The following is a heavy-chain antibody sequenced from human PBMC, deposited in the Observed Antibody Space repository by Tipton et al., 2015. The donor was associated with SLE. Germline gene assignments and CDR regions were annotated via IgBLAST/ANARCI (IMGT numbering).Heavy chain of an antibody. CDR3: ARGPSIPYSSSWYGIDY. D-gene: IGHD6-13*01. J-gene: IGHJ4*02. CDR2: IYYSGST. V-gene: IGHV4-4*07. Sequence: TLSLTCTVSGGSISGYYWSWIRQPAGKGLEWIWRIYYSGSTNYNPSLKSRVTISVDTSKNQFSLKLSSVTPADTAVYYCARGPSIPYSSSWYGIDYWGQGTLVTVSS. CDR1: GGSISGYY.